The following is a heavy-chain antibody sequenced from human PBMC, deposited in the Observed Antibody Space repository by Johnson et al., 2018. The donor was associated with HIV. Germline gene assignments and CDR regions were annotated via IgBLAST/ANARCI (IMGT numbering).Heavy chain of an antibody. J-gene: IGHJ3*02. Sequence: QVQLVESGGGEVRPGGSLRLSCAASGFTFSSYAMHWVRQAPGKGLEWVAVISYDGSNKYYVDSVKGRFTISRDNSKNTLYLQMNSLRAEDTAVYFCAKAFSTFHDAFDIWGQGTMVTVSS. CDR2: ISYDGSNK. D-gene: IGHD2/OR15-2a*01. V-gene: IGHV3-30*04. CDR1: GFTFSSYA. CDR3: AKAFSTFHDAFDI.